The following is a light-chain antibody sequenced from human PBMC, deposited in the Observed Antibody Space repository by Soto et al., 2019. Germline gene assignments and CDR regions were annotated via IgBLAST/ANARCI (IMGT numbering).Light chain of an antibody. Sequence: IVLTHSPATLSLSPWGRATLSCRASQSVSLSLAWYQQKPGQAPRLLIYDASKRASGFPARFSGSGSGTDFTLTISSLEPEDFAVYYCQERTGWPPWTFGQGTKVDI. V-gene: IGKV3-11*01. CDR2: DAS. CDR3: QERTGWPPWT. J-gene: IGKJ1*01. CDR1: QSVSLS.